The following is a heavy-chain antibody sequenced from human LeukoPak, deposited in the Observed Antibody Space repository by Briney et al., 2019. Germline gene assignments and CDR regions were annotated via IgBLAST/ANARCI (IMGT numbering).Heavy chain of an antibody. V-gene: IGHV3-9*01. J-gene: IGHJ3*02. CDR1: GFTFDDYA. CDR2: ISWNSGSI. D-gene: IGHD5-24*01. Sequence: PGGSLRLSCAASGFTFDDYAMHWVRQAPGKGLEWVSGISWNSGSIGYADSVKGRFTISRDNAKNSLYLQMNSLRAEDTALYYCAKVSRWLQLFDAFDIWGQGTMVTVSS. CDR3: AKVSRWLQLFDAFDI.